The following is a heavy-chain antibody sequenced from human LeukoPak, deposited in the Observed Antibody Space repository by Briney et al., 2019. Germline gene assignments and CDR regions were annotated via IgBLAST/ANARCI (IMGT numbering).Heavy chain of an antibody. CDR1: GFTFDDYT. CDR3: AKNAVAATLYYFDY. D-gene: IGHD2-15*01. J-gene: IGHJ4*02. Sequence: GGSLRLSCAASGFTFDDYTIHWVRQAPGKGLEWVSLITWDGSRTNFADSVKGRFTISRDNSKNSLYLQMSSLRTEDTALDYCAKNAVAATLYYFDYWGQGSLVTVSS. CDR2: ITWDGSRT. V-gene: IGHV3-43*01.